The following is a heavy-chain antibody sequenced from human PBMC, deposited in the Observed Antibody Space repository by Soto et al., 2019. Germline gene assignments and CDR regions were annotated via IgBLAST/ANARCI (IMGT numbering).Heavy chain of an antibody. D-gene: IGHD3-10*01. Sequence: QVQLQESGPRLVKPSQTLSLTCTVSGDSIGSGDYYWTWIRQPPGKGLEWIGYIYYIGTTFYNPSLEGRVNISVDTSKNQFSLRVTPVTAADTAVYYCARGSTYYGFVTWGQGTLITVSS. CDR1: GDSIGSGDYY. CDR2: IYYIGTT. J-gene: IGHJ5*02. CDR3: ARGSTYYGFVT. V-gene: IGHV4-30-4*01.